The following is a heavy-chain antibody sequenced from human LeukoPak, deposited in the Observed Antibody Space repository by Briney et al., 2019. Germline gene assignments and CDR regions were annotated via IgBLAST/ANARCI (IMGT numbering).Heavy chain of an antibody. CDR1: GGTFSSYA. J-gene: IGHJ4*02. V-gene: IGHV1-69*06. CDR3: ARDADPLTYYYDSSGYYFDY. Sequence: VASVKVSCKASGGTFSSYAISWVRQAPGQGLEWMGRIIPIFGTANYAQKFQGRVTITADKSPSTAYMELSRLRSEDTAVYYCARDADPLTYYYDSSGYYFDYWGQGTLVTVSS. D-gene: IGHD3-22*01. CDR2: IIPIFGTA.